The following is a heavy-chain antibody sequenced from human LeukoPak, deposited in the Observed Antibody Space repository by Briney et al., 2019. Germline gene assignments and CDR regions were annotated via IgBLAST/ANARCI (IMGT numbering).Heavy chain of an antibody. CDR3: AKDITNGVVVVTATPDY. CDR1: GFTFSSYS. Sequence: PGGSLRLSCAASGFTFSSYSMNWVRQAPGKGLEWVSSISSSSSYIYYADSVKGRFTISRDNAKNSLYLQMNSLRAEDTAVYYCAKDITNGVVVVTATPDYWGQGTLVTVSS. CDR2: ISSSSSYI. D-gene: IGHD2-21*02. V-gene: IGHV3-21*01. J-gene: IGHJ4*02.